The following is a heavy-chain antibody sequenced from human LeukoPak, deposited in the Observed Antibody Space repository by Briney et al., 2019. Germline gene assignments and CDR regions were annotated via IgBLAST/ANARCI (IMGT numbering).Heavy chain of an antibody. V-gene: IGHV3-74*01. CDR3: AELGITMIGGV. CDR2: INSDGSST. CDR1: GFTVSSNY. Sequence: GGSLRLSCAASGFTVSSNYMHWVRQAPGKGLGWVSRINSDGSSTGYADSVKGRFTISRDNAKNSLYLQMNSLRAEDTAVYYCAELGITMIGGVWGKGTTVTISS. J-gene: IGHJ6*04. D-gene: IGHD3-10*02.